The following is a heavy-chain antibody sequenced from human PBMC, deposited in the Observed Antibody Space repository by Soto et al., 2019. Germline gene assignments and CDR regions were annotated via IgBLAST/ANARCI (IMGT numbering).Heavy chain of an antibody. Sequence: QVQLVQSGAEVKKPGSSVKVSCKASGGTFSSYAISWVRQAPGQGLEWMGGIITIFGTANYAQKFQGRVTITADESMSTADMELSSLRSEDTAVYYCAGGPPRVGPGYFDYWGQGTPVTVSS. D-gene: IGHD2-15*01. CDR2: IITIFGTA. CDR3: AGGPPRVGPGYFDY. J-gene: IGHJ4*02. CDR1: GGTFSSYA. V-gene: IGHV1-69*01.